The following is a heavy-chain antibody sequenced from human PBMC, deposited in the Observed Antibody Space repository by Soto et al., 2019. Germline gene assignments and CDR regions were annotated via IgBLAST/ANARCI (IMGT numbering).Heavy chain of an antibody. CDR1: GGSFSGYY. D-gene: IGHD1-26*01. V-gene: IGHV4-34*01. CDR2: INHSGST. CDR3: AREREYKSGSYFHTGYFDY. J-gene: IGHJ4*02. Sequence: PSETLSLTCAVYGGSFSGYYWSWIRQPPGKGLEWIGEINHSGSTNYNPSLKSRVTISVDTSKNQFSLKLSSVTAADTAVYYCAREREYKSGSYFHTGYFDYWGQGTLVTSPQ.